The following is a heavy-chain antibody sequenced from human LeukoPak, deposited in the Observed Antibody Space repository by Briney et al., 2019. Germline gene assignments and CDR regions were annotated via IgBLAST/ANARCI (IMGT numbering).Heavy chain of an antibody. V-gene: IGHV3-53*04. CDR1: GFTVSSNY. D-gene: IGHD5-18*01. CDR3: ARDSSLQLGAFDI. Sequence: GGSLRLSCAASGFTVSSNYMSWVRQAPGKGLEWVSVIYSGGSTYYADSVKGRFTISRHNSKNTLYLQMNSLRAEDTAVYYCARDSSLQLGAFDIWGQGTTVTVSS. J-gene: IGHJ3*02. CDR2: IYSGGST.